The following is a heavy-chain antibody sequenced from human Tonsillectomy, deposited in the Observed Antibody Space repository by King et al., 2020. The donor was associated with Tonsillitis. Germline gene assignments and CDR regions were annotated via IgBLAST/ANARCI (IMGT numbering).Heavy chain of an antibody. J-gene: IGHJ4*02. V-gene: IGHV4-30-2*01. CDR2: IYQSGST. D-gene: IGHD1-26*01. Sequence: LQESGSGLVKASQTLSLTCTVSGDSISSGGYSWSWIRQPPGKGLEWIGYIYQSGSTYYNPSLKSRVTISVDRSKNQFSLKVSSVTAADTAVYYCARALGSLFDYWGQGTLVTVSS. CDR3: ARALGSLFDY. CDR1: GDSISSGGYS.